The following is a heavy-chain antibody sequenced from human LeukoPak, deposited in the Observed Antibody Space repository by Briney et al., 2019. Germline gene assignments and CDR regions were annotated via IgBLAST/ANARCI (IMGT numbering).Heavy chain of an antibody. CDR1: GGSISSSNW. Sequence: ASGTLSLTCAVSGGSISSSNWWSWVRQPPGKGLEWIGEIYHSGSTNYNPSLKSRVTISVDKSKNQFSLKLSSVTAADTAVYYCASAVGIAAAGIDYWGQGTLVTVSS. CDR2: IYHSGST. J-gene: IGHJ4*02. CDR3: ASAVGIAAAGIDY. V-gene: IGHV4-4*02. D-gene: IGHD6-13*01.